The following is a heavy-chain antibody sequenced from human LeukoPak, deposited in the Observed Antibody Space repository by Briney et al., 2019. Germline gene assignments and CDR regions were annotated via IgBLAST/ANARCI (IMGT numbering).Heavy chain of an antibody. CDR1: GYSFTSYG. CDR3: ARGGRDGMDV. D-gene: IGHD3-10*01. J-gene: IGHJ6*02. V-gene: IGHV1-18*01. Sequence: ASVKVSCKASGYSFTSYGFTWVRRAPGQGREWMGWVSAYDGSTNYAQKIRGRVTMTTDSSKNTVYMELRSLGFDDTAVYYCARGGRDGMDVWGQGTTVTVSS. CDR2: VSAYDGST.